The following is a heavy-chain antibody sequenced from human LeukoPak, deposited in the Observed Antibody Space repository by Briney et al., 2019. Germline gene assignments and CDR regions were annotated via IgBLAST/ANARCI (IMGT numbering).Heavy chain of an antibody. CDR1: GYTFTYYY. CDR2: INPNSGGT. J-gene: IGHJ6*02. D-gene: IGHD2-2*01. V-gene: IGHV1-2*02. CDR3: ARDHCTRNSCYEDLYYGMDV. Sequence: ASVTVSCKASGYTFTYYYVHWVRQAPGQGLEWMGWINPNSGGTEYAQKFQGRVTMTRDTSISTAYMDLSWLGSDDTAMYYCARDHCTRNSCYEDLYYGMDVWGQGTTVTVS.